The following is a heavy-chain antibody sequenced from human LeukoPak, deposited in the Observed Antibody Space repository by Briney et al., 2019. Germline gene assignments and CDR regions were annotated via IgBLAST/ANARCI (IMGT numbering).Heavy chain of an antibody. CDR2: ISSSSSYI. J-gene: IGHJ4*02. D-gene: IGHD3-9*01. CDR3: ARDADWLTGYYDY. CDR1: GFTFSGYS. V-gene: IGHV3-21*01. Sequence: GGSLRLSCAASGFTFSGYSMNWVRRAPGKGLEWVSSISSSSSYIYYADSVKGRFTISRDNAKNSLYLQMNSLRAEDTAVYYCARDADWLTGYYDYWGQGTLVTVSS.